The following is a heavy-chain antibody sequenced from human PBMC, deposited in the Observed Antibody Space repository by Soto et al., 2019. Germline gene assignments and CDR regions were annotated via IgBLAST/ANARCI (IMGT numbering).Heavy chain of an antibody. Sequence: EVQLVESGGGLVKPGGSLRLSCAASGFTFSSYSMNWVRQAPGKGLEWVSSISGGSNYIYYADSVKGRFTISRDNAKKSLHLQRDSLRAEDTAVYYCARGELGSPLGDWGQGTLVTVSS. CDR2: ISGGSNYI. V-gene: IGHV3-21*02. CDR1: GFTFSSYS. J-gene: IGHJ4*02. D-gene: IGHD1-26*01. CDR3: ARGELGSPLGD.